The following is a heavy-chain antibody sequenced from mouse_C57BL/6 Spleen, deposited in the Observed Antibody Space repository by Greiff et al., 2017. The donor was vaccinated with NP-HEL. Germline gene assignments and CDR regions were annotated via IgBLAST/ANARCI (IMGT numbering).Heavy chain of an antibody. Sequence: EVKLMESGEGLVKPGGSLKLSCEAPGFTFSSHAMSWVRQTPEKRLEWVANIITGGDYIYYADTVKGRSTLSRDKARNTLYVQVGSLKSEDTAMYYCTANCGYMDYWGQGTTVTVSS. CDR3: TANCGYMDY. CDR1: GFTFSSHA. V-gene: IGHV5-9-1*02. CDR2: IITGGDYI. J-gene: IGHJ4*01. D-gene: IGHD1-2*01.